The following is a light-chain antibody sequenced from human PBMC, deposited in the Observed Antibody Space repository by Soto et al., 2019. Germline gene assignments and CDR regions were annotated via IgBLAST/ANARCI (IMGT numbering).Light chain of an antibody. CDR3: LLSYSGARPWV. CDR1: TGAVTSGHF. Sequence: QAVVTQEPSLTVSPGGTVTLTCGSSTGAVTSGHFPYWIQQKPGQAPKTLIYDTSDKPSWAPARFSGSLVGGKAALTLSGAQPEDEAEYYCLLSYSGARPWVFGGGTKLTVL. V-gene: IGLV7-46*01. CDR2: DTS. J-gene: IGLJ3*02.